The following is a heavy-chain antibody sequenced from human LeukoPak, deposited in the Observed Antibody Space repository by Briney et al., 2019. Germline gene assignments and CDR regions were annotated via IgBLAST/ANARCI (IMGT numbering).Heavy chain of an antibody. V-gene: IGHV4-59*08. CDR3: ARAVSGRFDY. D-gene: IGHD6-19*01. CDR1: GGSMSSYH. Sequence: SETLSLTCTVSGGSMSSYHWGWIRQPPGKGLEWTGYIYYSGSTNYNPSLKSRVTISVDTSKNQFSLKLSSVTAADTAIYYCARAVSGRFDYWGQGTPVTVSS. CDR2: IYYSGST. J-gene: IGHJ4*02.